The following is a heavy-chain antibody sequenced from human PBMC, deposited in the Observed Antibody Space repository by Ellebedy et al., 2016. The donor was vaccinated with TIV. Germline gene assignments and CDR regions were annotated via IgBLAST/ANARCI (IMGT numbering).Heavy chain of an antibody. CDR2: IKTDGSET. V-gene: IGHV3-7*01. Sequence: GESLKISCAAWGFSFSNFWMSWVRQAPGKGLEWVAHIKTDGSETYYVDSVKGRFTISRDNAKNSLYLQMNSLRAEDTAVYYCVRSFQGGYDYWGQGTLVTVSS. CDR3: VRSFQGGYDY. J-gene: IGHJ4*02. D-gene: IGHD5-18*01. CDR1: GFSFSNFW.